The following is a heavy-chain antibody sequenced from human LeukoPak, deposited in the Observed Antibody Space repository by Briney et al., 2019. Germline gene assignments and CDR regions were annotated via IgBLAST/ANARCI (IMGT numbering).Heavy chain of an antibody. V-gene: IGHV4-59*08. Sequence: SETLSLTCSVSGGSITNYYWSWIRQPPGRGLEWIGYIYYSGGTHYNPSLKSRVTISVDTSRNQFSLNLTSMTAADTAVYYCVRHFAPFRLGPHFDYWGQGSLVTVSS. J-gene: IGHJ4*02. CDR1: GGSITNYY. D-gene: IGHD1-26*01. CDR3: VRHFAPFRLGPHFDY. CDR2: IYYSGGT.